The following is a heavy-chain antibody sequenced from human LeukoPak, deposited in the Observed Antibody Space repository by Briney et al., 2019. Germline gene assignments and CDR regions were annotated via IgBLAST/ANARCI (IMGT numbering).Heavy chain of an antibody. CDR3: ARRRVAKDL. CDR1: GFIFGHYW. Sequence: QTGGSLRLSCAVSGFIFGHYWMSWVRPAPGKGREWVANIKEDGTMKFYADSVKGRFTISRDNVKKSLLLQMNSLRAEDMAVYYCARRRVAKDLWGQGTLVTVSS. J-gene: IGHJ4*02. D-gene: IGHD2-21*01. CDR2: IKEDGTMK. V-gene: IGHV3-7*01.